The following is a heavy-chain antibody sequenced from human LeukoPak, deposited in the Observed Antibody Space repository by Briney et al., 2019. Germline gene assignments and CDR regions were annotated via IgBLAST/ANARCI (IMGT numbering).Heavy chain of an antibody. V-gene: IGHV1-2*02. CDR2: INPNSGGT. D-gene: IGHD2-2*01. CDR3: ARSLRPYCSSTSCYLGY. Sequence: ASVKVSCKASGYTFTGYYMHWVRQAPGHGLEWMGWINPNSGGTNYAQKFQGRVTMTRDTSISTAYMELSRLRSDDTAVYYCARSLRPYCSSTSCYLGYWGQGTLVTVSS. J-gene: IGHJ4*02. CDR1: GYTFTGYY.